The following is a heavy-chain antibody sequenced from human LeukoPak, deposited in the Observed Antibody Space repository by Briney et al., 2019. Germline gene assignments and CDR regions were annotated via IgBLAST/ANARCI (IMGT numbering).Heavy chain of an antibody. J-gene: IGHJ4*02. CDR1: GFTFSSYS. Sequence: PGGSLRLSCAASGFTFSSYSMNWVRQAPGKGLEWVSSISSSSSYIYYADSVKGRFTISRDNAKNSLYLQMNSLRAEDTALYYCAKDIGEVEYYFDYWGQGTLVTVSS. CDR2: ISSSSSYI. D-gene: IGHD1-26*01. V-gene: IGHV3-21*04. CDR3: AKDIGEVEYYFDY.